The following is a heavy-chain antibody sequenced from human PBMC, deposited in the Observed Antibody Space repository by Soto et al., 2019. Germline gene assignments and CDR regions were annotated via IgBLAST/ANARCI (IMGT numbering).Heavy chain of an antibody. CDR2: ISWNSFSI. J-gene: IGHJ4*02. CDR3: AKGVTTATPVDS. V-gene: IGHV3-9*01. D-gene: IGHD4-17*01. Sequence: FEASGFTFHDYAVHWIRQAPGKGLEWVSGISWNSFSIGYADSVKGRFTISRDNAKNFLYLQMDSLRTEDTALYYCAKGVTTATPVDSCGQGPLGTVFS. CDR1: GFTFHDYA.